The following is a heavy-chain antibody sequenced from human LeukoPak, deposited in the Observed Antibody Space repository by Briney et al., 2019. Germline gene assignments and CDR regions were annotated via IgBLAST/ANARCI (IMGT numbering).Heavy chain of an antibody. D-gene: IGHD6-13*01. V-gene: IGHV3-23*01. Sequence: PGGSLRLSCAASGFTFNIYAMSWVRQAPGKGLEWVSAISGSDGSTYYADSVKGRFTISRDNSKNTLYLQMNSLRAEDTAVYYCAKQASAAAASRYNYWGLGALVTVSS. CDR1: GFTFNIYA. J-gene: IGHJ4*02. CDR3: AKQASAAAASRYNY. CDR2: ISGSDGST.